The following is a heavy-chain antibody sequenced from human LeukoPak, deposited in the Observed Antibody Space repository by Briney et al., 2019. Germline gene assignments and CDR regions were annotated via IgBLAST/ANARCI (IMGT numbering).Heavy chain of an antibody. V-gene: IGHV4-30-4*07. CDR3: ARAYSSGWYEG. D-gene: IGHD6-19*01. Sequence: SETLSLTCAVSGGSISSGGYSWSWIRQPPGKGLEWIGYIYYSGSTYYNPSLKSRVTISVDTSKNQFSLKLSSVTAADTAVYYCARAYSSGWYEGWGQGTLVTVSS. CDR1: GGSISSGGYS. J-gene: IGHJ4*02. CDR2: IYYSGST.